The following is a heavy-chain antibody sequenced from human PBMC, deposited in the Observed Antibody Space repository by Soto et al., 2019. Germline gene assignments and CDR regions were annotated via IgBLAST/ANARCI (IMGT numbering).Heavy chain of an antibody. CDR2: ISSSSSTI. D-gene: IGHD3-3*01. V-gene: IGHV3-48*02. J-gene: IGHJ6*02. Sequence: GGSLRLSCAASGFTFSSYSRNWVRQAPGKGLEWVSYISSSSSTIYYADSVKGRFTISRDNAKNSLYLQMNSLRDEDTAVYYCARDSRAPSYYDFWSGFEYYYYYGMDVWGQGTTVTVSS. CDR3: ARDSRAPSYYDFWSGFEYYYYYGMDV. CDR1: GFTFSSYS.